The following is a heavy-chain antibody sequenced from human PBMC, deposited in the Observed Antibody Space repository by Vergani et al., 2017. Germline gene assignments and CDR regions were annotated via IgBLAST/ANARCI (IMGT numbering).Heavy chain of an antibody. CDR3: ARDGVYCSSTSCYNYYYYGMDV. Sequence: QVQLVQSGAEVKKPGASVKVSCKASGYTFTGYYMHWVRQAPGQGLEWMGWINTNSGGTNYAQKFQGRVTMTRDTSISTAYMELSRLRSDDTAVYYCARDGVYCSSTSCYNYYYYGMDVWGQGTTVTVSS. D-gene: IGHD2-2*02. J-gene: IGHJ6*02. CDR2: INTNSGGT. CDR1: GYTFTGYY. V-gene: IGHV1-2*02.